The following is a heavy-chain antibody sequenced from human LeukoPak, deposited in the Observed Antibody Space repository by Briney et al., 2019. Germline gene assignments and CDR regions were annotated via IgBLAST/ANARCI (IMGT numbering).Heavy chain of an antibody. Sequence: PGGSLRLSCAASGFTFSSYSMNWVRQAPGKGLEWVSSISSSSSYIYYADSVKGRFTISRDNAKNSLYLQMNSLRAEDTAVYYCARGGNCRTTNCLLDPWGQGTLVTVSS. CDR3: ARGGNCRTTNCLLDP. CDR2: ISSSSSYI. V-gene: IGHV3-21*01. J-gene: IGHJ5*02. CDR1: GFTFSSYS. D-gene: IGHD2-2*01.